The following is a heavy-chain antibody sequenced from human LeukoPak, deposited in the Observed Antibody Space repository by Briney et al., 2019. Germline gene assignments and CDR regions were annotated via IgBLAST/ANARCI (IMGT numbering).Heavy chain of an antibody. J-gene: IGHJ4*02. D-gene: IGHD4-17*01. CDR2: INPDGSTT. CDR3: ARIATVTTPDY. Sequence: PGGSLRLSCAASGFTFSTYWMHWVRQPLGKGLVWVSRINPDGSTTNYADSVKGRFTISRDNAKNTLYLQMNSLTVEGTAVYYCARIATVTTPDYWGQGTLVTVSS. V-gene: IGHV3-74*01. CDR1: GFTFSTYW.